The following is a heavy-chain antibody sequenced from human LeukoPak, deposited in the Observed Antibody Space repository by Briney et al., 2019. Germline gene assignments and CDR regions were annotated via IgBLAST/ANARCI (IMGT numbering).Heavy chain of an antibody. CDR3: ASLTYYYDSSGYWDNWFDP. CDR2: IIPILGIA. J-gene: IGHJ5*02. D-gene: IGHD3-22*01. V-gene: IGHV1-69*04. CDR1: GGTFIIYA. Sequence: SVTVSFKASGGTFIIYAISWVRQAPGQGLEWVGRIIPILGIANYAQKFQGRVTITADKSTSTAYMELSSLRSEDTAVYYCASLTYYYDSSGYWDNWFDPWGQGTLVTVSS.